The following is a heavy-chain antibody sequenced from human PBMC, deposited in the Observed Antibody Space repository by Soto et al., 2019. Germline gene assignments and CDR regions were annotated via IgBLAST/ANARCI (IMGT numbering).Heavy chain of an antibody. CDR2: ISYDGSNK. D-gene: IGHD5-12*01. Sequence: PGGSLRLSGAASGFTFSSYAMHWVRQAPGKGLEWGAVISYDGSNKYYADSVNGRFTIYRNNAKNTLFLQMNSLRAEDAAIYYCAKGKISTTTYTSFDSGRQGTLVTVSS. CDR1: GFTFSSYA. V-gene: IGHV3-30-3*01. J-gene: IGHJ5*01. CDR3: AKGKISTTTYTSFDS.